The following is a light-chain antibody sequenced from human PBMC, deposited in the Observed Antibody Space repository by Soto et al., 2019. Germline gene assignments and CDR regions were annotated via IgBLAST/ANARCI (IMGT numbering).Light chain of an antibody. CDR3: QQYNNWPRT. CDR1: QSVNSN. V-gene: IGKV3-15*01. Sequence: EIVMTQSPATLSVSPGERATLSCRASQSVNSNLAWYQQKPGQAPRLLIYGASTRATGIPARFSSSGSGTEFTLTISILQSEDFAVYYCQQYNNWPRTFGQGTKVDIK. CDR2: GAS. J-gene: IGKJ1*01.